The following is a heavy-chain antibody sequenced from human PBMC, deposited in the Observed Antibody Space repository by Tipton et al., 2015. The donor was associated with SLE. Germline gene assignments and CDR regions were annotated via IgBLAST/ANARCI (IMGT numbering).Heavy chain of an antibody. J-gene: IGHJ4*02. V-gene: IGHV4-30-4*01. D-gene: IGHD3-10*01. CDR1: GGSISSRDYY. CDR2: IYYSGST. Sequence: TLSLTCTVSGGSISSRDYYWSWIRQPPGKGLEWIGYIYYSGSTYYNPSLKSRVTISADTSKNQFSLKLSSVTAADTAVYYCARPKSITMVRGLTTGPFDIWGQGTLVTVSS. CDR3: ARPKSITMVRGLTTGPFDI.